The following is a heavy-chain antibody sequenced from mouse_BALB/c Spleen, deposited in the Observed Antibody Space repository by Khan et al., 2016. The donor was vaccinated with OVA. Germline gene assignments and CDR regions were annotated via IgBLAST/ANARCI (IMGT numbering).Heavy chain of an antibody. CDR2: ISYSGNT. CDR3: ARVYGGDFDY. D-gene: IGHD1-1*01. Sequence: EVKLEVSGPGLVKPSQSLSLTCTVTGYSITSDYAWNWIRQFPGNKLELMGFISYSGNTNYNHSFKSRISITRDTSKNQFFLQLNSVTTEDTATYYCARVYGGDFDYWGQGTTLTVSS. CDR1: GYSITSDYA. J-gene: IGHJ2*01. V-gene: IGHV3-2*02.